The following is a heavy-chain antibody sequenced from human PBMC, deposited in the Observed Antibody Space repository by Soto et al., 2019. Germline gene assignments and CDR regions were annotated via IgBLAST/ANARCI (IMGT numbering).Heavy chain of an antibody. J-gene: IGHJ3*02. CDR3: ATLAAKSGFDI. CDR2: IWYDASNE. D-gene: IGHD2-15*01. CDR1: GFTFSSNG. Sequence: QVQLVESGGGVVQPGRSLRLSCAASGFTFSSNGMHWVRQAPGKGLEWVAVIWYDASNEYYAASVKGRFTISRDNSNNTLYLQMNSLRADDTAVYYCATLAAKSGFDIWGQGTIVTVSS. V-gene: IGHV3-33*01.